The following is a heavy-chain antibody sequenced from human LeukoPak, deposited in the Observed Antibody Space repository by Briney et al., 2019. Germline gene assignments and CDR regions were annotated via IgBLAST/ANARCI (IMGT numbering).Heavy chain of an antibody. Sequence: GESLKISCEGSEDSFIHYWIGCVRQMPGKGLEWMGIIYPGDSDTRYSPSFQGQVTISADKSISTAYLQWSSLKASDTAMYYCARHNYYDSSGYVDYWGQGTLVTVSS. V-gene: IGHV5-51*01. CDR3: ARHNYYDSSGYVDY. J-gene: IGHJ4*02. CDR2: IYPGDSDT. D-gene: IGHD3-22*01. CDR1: EDSFIHYW.